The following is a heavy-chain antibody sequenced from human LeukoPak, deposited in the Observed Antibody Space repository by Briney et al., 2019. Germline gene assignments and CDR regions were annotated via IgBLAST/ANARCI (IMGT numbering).Heavy chain of an antibody. CDR3: ARGGKQLALGY. CDR2: IIPIFGTA. CDR1: GGTFSSYA. J-gene: IGHJ4*02. D-gene: IGHD6-6*01. V-gene: IGHV1-69*13. Sequence: ASVKVSCKASGGTFSSYAISWVGQAPGQGLEWMGGIIPIFGTANYAQKFQGRVTITADESTSTAYMELSSLRSEDTAVYYCARGGKQLALGYWGQGTLVTVSS.